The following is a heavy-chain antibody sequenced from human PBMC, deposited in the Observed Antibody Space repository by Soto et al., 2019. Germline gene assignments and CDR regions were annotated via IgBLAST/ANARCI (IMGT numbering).Heavy chain of an antibody. V-gene: IGHV3-74*01. D-gene: IGHD1-26*01. Sequence: EVQLVESGGGLVRPGGSLRLSCAASGFTFSYYWMHWVRQAPGKGLVWVSRIHSDGSSTTYADFVKGRFIISRDNARNTVDLQMNSGRAEYTAVYYCARGGRGAFDLWGQGTVVTVSS. J-gene: IGHJ3*01. CDR2: IHSDGSST. CDR3: ARGGRGAFDL. CDR1: GFTFSYYW.